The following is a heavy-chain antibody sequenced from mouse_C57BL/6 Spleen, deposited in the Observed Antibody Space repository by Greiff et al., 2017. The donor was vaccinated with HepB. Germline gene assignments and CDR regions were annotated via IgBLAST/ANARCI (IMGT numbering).Heavy chain of an antibody. CDR2: IHPNSGST. J-gene: IGHJ3*01. D-gene: IGHD1-1*01. Sequence: QVQLQQPGAELVKPGASVKLSCKASGYTFTSYWMHWVKQRPGQGLEWIGMIHPNSGSTNYNEKFKSKATLTVDKSSSTAYMQLSSLTSEDSAVYYCARSDYFGSSYGFAYWGQGTRVTVSA. V-gene: IGHV1-64*01. CDR3: ARSDYFGSSYGFAY. CDR1: GYTFTSYW.